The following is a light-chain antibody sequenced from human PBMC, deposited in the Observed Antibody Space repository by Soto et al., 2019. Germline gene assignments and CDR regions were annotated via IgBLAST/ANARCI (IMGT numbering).Light chain of an antibody. Sequence: EIVLTQSPGTLSLSPGERATLSCRASQSVSSSYLAWYQQKPGQAPRLLMFGASRRATGITDRFSGSGSGTDFTLTISRLEPEDFAVYYCQRYGSSPITFGQGTRLEI. J-gene: IGKJ5*01. CDR3: QRYGSSPIT. CDR2: GAS. CDR1: QSVSSSY. V-gene: IGKV3-20*01.